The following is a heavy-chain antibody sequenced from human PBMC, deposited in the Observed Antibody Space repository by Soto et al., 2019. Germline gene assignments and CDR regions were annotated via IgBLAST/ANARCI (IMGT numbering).Heavy chain of an antibody. CDR3: ARASRKVTPSYYYGMDF. CDR2: IIPIFGTA. CDR1: GGTFSSYA. V-gene: IGHV1-69*13. D-gene: IGHD4-4*01. Sequence: GASVKVSCKASGGTFSSYAISWVRQAPGQGLEWMGGIIPIFGTANYAQKFQGRVTITADESTSTAYMELSSLRSEDTAVYYCARASRKVTPSYYYGMDFWGQGTSVTVSS. J-gene: IGHJ6*02.